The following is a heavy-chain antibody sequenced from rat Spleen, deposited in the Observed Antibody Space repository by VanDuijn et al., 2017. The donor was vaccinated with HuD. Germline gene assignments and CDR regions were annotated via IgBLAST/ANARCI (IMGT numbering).Heavy chain of an antibody. Sequence: EVHLVESGGDLVQPGRSLKLSCAASGFTFSNYGMHWIRQAPTKGLEWVASISPSGGTTYYRDSVKGRFTISRDNAKSTLSLQMDSLRSEDTATYYCTSHGARISRFAYWGQGTLVTVSS. V-gene: IGHV5-19*01. CDR1: GFTFSNYG. CDR2: ISPSGGTT. D-gene: IGHD2-7*01. CDR3: TSHGARISRFAY. J-gene: IGHJ3*01.